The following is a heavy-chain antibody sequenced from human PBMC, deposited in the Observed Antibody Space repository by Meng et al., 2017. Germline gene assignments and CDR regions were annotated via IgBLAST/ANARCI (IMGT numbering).Heavy chain of an antibody. CDR1: GGTFISYA. Sequence: SVKVSCNASGGTFISYAISWLLQPPGQGLEWMGGIIPIFGTANYAQKFQGRVTITADESTSTAYKELSSLRSEDTAVYYCARLLSYYGSSGYYYYYYYGMDVWGQGTTVTVSS. CDR2: IIPIFGTA. V-gene: IGHV1-69*13. J-gene: IGHJ6*02. D-gene: IGHD3-22*01. CDR3: ARLLSYYGSSGYYYYYYYGMDV.